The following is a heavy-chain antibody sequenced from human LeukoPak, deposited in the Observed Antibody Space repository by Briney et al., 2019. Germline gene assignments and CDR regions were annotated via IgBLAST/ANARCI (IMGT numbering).Heavy chain of an antibody. Sequence: SEALSLTCLVSGGSTTSYYWSWIRQPAGKGLEWIGRVYNNGDTSYSPSLKSRVTMSADPSKNQFSLRLTSVTAADTAVYYCARGTDWYDYWGQGILVTVSS. D-gene: IGHD6-19*01. CDR1: GGSTTSYY. CDR2: VYNNGDT. V-gene: IGHV4-4*07. J-gene: IGHJ4*02. CDR3: ARGTDWYDY.